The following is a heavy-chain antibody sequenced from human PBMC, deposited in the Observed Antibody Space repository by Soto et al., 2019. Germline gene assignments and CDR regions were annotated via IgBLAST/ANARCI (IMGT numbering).Heavy chain of an antibody. Sequence: GSLRLSCAASGFTFSSYAMSWVRQAPGKGLEWVSAISGSGGSTYYADSVKGRFTISRDNSKNTLYLQMNSLRAEDTAVYYCAKSPSPYYYDSSGYFDYWGQGTLVTVSS. CDR1: GFTFSSYA. V-gene: IGHV3-23*01. D-gene: IGHD3-22*01. CDR3: AKSPSPYYYDSSGYFDY. J-gene: IGHJ4*02. CDR2: ISGSGGST.